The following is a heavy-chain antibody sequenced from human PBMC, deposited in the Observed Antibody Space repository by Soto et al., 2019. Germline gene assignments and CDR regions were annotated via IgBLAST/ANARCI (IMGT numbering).Heavy chain of an antibody. CDR1: GFTFSSYS. CDR2: ISSSSSYI. Sequence: EVQLVESGGGLVKPGGSLRLSCAASGFTFSSYSMNWVRQAPGKGLEWVSSISSSSSYIYYADSVKGRFTISRDNAKNSLYLQMNSLRAEDTAVYYCARAGRDGYNLDYWGQGTLVTVSS. CDR3: ARAGRDGYNLDY. J-gene: IGHJ4*02. D-gene: IGHD5-12*01. V-gene: IGHV3-21*01.